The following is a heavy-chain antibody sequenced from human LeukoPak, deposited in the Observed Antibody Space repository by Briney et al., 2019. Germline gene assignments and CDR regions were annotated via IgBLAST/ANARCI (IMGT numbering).Heavy chain of an antibody. CDR1: GFIFSSYG. D-gene: IGHD3-16*01. V-gene: IGHV3-30*02. J-gene: IGHJ4*02. CDR2: IRYDGIKK. CDR3: AKVGGGPWDY. Sequence: GGSLRLSCAASGFIFSSYGMHWVRQAPGKGLEWVAFIRYDGIKKYYADSVKGRFTISRDNSKNTLYLQMNSLRAEDTAVYYCAKVGGGPWDYWGQGTLVTVSS.